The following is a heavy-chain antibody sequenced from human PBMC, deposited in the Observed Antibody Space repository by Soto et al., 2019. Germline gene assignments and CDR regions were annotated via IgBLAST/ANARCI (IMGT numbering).Heavy chain of an antibody. CDR2: ISSSSSYI. CDR3: ARVNEFDPLFSL. J-gene: IGHJ4*02. V-gene: IGHV3-21*01. Sequence: GGSLRLSCAASGFTFSSYSMNWVRQAPGKGLEWVSSISSSSSYIYYADSVKGRFIISRDNAKNSLYLQMNSLRAEDTAVYYCARVNEFDPLFSLWGQGTLVTVSS. CDR1: GFTFSSYS. D-gene: IGHD3-9*01.